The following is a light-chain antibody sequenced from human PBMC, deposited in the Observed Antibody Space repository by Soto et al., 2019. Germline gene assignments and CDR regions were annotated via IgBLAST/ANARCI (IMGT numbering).Light chain of an antibody. CDR3: AAWDDNFWV. Sequence: QSVLTQPPSASGTPGQRVTFSCSGSSSNIGTNSVSWYQQLPGSAPKLLIYNNDERPSGVPDRFSGSKSGTSASLAISGLQSEDEADYYCAAWDDNFWVFGGGTKLTV. J-gene: IGLJ3*02. V-gene: IGLV1-44*01. CDR1: SSNIGTNS. CDR2: NND.